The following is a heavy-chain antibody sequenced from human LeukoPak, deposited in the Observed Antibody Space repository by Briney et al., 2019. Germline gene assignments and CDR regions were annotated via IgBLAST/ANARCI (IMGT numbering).Heavy chain of an antibody. D-gene: IGHD5-12*01. CDR1: GGTFSSYA. Sequence: SVKASCKASGGTFSSYAISWVRQAPGQGLEWMGRIIPIFGTANYAQKFQGRVTITTDESTSAAYMELSSLRSEDTAVYYCARLSGYDAFDYWGQGTLVTVSS. CDR2: IIPIFGTA. J-gene: IGHJ4*02. CDR3: ARLSGYDAFDY. V-gene: IGHV1-69*05.